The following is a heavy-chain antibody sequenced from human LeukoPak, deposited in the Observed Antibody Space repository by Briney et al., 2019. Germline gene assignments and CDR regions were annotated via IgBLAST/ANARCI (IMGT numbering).Heavy chain of an antibody. J-gene: IGHJ4*02. V-gene: IGHV1-3*01. CDR1: GYTFTSYT. Sequence: ASVKVSCKASGYTFTSYTMHWVRQAPGQRLEWMGWINAGNGKTKSSQKFQGRVTITRDTSATTAYMELSSLRSEDTAVYYCARGGSLDYWGQGTLVTVSS. CDR2: INAGNGKT. D-gene: IGHD6-13*01. CDR3: ARGGSLDY.